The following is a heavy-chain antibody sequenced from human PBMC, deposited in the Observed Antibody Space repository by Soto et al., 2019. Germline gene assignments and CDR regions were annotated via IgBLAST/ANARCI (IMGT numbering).Heavy chain of an antibody. V-gene: IGHV3-21*01. CDR3: AGDYDSWSGYPETHIYSADY. CDR1: GFTFSSYS. D-gene: IGHD3-3*01. Sequence: PGGSLRLSCAASGFTFSSYSMNWVRQAPGKGLEWVSSISSSSSYIYYADSVKGRFTISRDNAKNSLYLQMNSLRAEDTAVYYCAGDYDSWSGYPETHIYSADYCGQGTLVTVSS. CDR2: ISSSSSYI. J-gene: IGHJ4*02.